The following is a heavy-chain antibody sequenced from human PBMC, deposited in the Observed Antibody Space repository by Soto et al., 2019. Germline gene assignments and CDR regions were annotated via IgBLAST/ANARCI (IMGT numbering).Heavy chain of an antibody. CDR3: ARLMGTSFDL. D-gene: IGHD2-8*01. J-gene: IGHJ4*02. Sequence: GESLRLSCAASGFTFSDHHMDWVRQAPGKGLEWVGRARNKAHGYTTAYAASLKGRFTISRDDSKNSLSLQMNSLKTEDTAVHFWARLMGTSFDLWGQGTLVTVSS. CDR1: GFTFSDHH. CDR2: ARNKAHGYTT. V-gene: IGHV3-72*01.